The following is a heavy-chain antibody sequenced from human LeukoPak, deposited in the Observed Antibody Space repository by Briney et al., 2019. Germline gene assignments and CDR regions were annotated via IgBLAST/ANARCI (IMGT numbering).Heavy chain of an antibody. CDR3: ARDRGAVTPLYYMDV. Sequence: PSGTLSLTCAVSGYFISSGYYWGWIRQPPGKPLEGIGSLYHSGSTYYNPSLKSRVTISVDTTKNQLSLKLSSVTAADTAVYYCARDRGAVTPLYYMDVWGKGTTVTVSS. D-gene: IGHD6-19*01. CDR2: LYHSGST. CDR1: GYFISSGYY. J-gene: IGHJ6*03. V-gene: IGHV4-38-2*02.